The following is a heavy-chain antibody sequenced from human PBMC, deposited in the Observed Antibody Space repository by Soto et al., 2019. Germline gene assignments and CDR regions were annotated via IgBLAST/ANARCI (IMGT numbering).Heavy chain of an antibody. D-gene: IGHD2-2*01. J-gene: IGHJ4*02. CDR3: AREPGYCSSTSCPPIDY. V-gene: IGHV1-69*08. CDR1: GGTFSSYT. CDR2: IIPILGIA. Sequence: QVQLVQSGAEVKKPGSSVKVSCKASGGTFSSYTISWVRQAPGQGLEWMGRIIPILGIANYAQKFQGRVTITADKSTSTAYMELSSRRSEDTAVYYCAREPGYCSSTSCPPIDYWGQGTLVTVSS.